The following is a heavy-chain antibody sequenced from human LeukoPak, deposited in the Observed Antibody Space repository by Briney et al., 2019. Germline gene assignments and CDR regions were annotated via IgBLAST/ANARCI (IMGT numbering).Heavy chain of an antibody. Sequence: SGGSLRLSCAASGFTFDDYAMPWVRQAPGKGLEWVSLISWDGGSTYYADSVKGRFTISRDNSKNSLYLQMNSLRAEDTALYYCAKDIHLRIAAAGHYYYYMDVWGKGTTVTVSS. V-gene: IGHV3-43D*04. CDR1: GFTFDDYA. D-gene: IGHD6-13*01. J-gene: IGHJ6*03. CDR3: AKDIHLRIAAAGHYYYYMDV. CDR2: ISWDGGST.